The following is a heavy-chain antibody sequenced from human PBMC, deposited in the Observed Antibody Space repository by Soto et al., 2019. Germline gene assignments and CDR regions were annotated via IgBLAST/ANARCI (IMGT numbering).Heavy chain of an antibody. D-gene: IGHD4-17*01. J-gene: IGHJ4*02. CDR2: ISYDGSNK. CDR3: AKDQDGDYVGFFDY. Sequence: GGSLRLSWAASGFTFSSYGMHWVRQAPGKGLEWVAVISYDGSNKYYADSVKGRFTISRDNSKNTLYLQMNSLRAEDTAVYYCAKDQDGDYVGFFDYWGQGTLVTVSS. CDR1: GFTFSSYG. V-gene: IGHV3-30*18.